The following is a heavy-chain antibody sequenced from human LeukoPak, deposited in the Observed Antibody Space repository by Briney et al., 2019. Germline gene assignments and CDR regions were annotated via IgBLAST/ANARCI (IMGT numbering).Heavy chain of an antibody. J-gene: IGHJ4*02. CDR2: ISAYNGNT. CDR3: ARDRLRYCSSTSCYCFDY. CDR1: GYTFTGYY. D-gene: IGHD2-2*01. Sequence: ASVKVSCKASGYTFTGYYMHWVRQAPGQGLEWMGWISAYNGNTNYAQKLQGRVTMTTDTSTSTAYMELRSLRSDDTAVYYCARDRLRYCSSTSCYCFDYWGQGTLVTVSS. V-gene: IGHV1-18*04.